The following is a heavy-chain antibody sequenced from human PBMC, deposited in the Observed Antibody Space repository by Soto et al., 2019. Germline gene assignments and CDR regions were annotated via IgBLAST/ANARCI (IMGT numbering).Heavy chain of an antibody. Sequence: EEQLLESGGGLVQPGGSLRLSCATSGFTFTADVMSWVRQAPGKGLEWVSGISDTGGGTYYVDSVKGRFTISRDTSKNTLYLQMDSLRAEDTAVYNCARSSSSWPHYWGQGTLVTVSS. CDR2: ISDTGGGT. V-gene: IGHV3-23*01. CDR3: ARSSSSWPHY. CDR1: GFTFTADV. D-gene: IGHD2-2*01. J-gene: IGHJ4*02.